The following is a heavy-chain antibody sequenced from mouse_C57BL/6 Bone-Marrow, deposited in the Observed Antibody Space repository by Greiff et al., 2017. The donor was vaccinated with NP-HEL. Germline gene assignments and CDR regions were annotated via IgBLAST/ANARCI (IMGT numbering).Heavy chain of an antibody. V-gene: IGHV1-81*01. J-gene: IGHJ3*01. Sequence: VQLQQSGAELASPGASVKLSCKASGYTFTSYGISWVKQRTGQGLEWIGEIYPRSGNTYYNEKFKGKATLTADKSSSTAYMELRSLTSEDSAVYFCARRDYYGSSLAWFAYWGQGTLVTVSA. D-gene: IGHD1-1*01. CDR1: GYTFTSYG. CDR2: IYPRSGNT. CDR3: ARRDYYGSSLAWFAY.